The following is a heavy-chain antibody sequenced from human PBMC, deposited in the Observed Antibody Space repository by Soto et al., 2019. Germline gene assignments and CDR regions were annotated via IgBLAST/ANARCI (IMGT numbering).Heavy chain of an antibody. CDR1: GYTFTSYG. D-gene: IGHD2-15*01. J-gene: IGHJ4*02. Sequence: ASVKVSCKASGYTFTSYGISWVRQAPGQGLEWMGWISAYNGNTNYAQKLQGRVTMTTDTSTSTAYMELRSLRSDDTAVYYCARDAPVVVVAATVYYFDYWGQGTLVTVSS. CDR2: ISAYNGNT. CDR3: ARDAPVVVVAATVYYFDY. V-gene: IGHV1-18*01.